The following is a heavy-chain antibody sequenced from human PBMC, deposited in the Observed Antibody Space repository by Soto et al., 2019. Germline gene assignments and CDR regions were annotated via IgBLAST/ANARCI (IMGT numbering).Heavy chain of an antibody. CDR3: ARYRGDGSGSYYFTY. J-gene: IGHJ4*02. D-gene: IGHD3-10*01. V-gene: IGHV3-30-3*01. CDR2: MSYDGTNK. Sequence: GGSLRLSCEASGFIFRNYAMHWVRQAPGEGLEWVAVMSYDGTNKYGDSVKGRFTISRDNSKNMVYLQVNSLRPEDTAVYYCARYRGDGSGSYYFTYWGQGTLVTVSS. CDR1: GFIFRNYA.